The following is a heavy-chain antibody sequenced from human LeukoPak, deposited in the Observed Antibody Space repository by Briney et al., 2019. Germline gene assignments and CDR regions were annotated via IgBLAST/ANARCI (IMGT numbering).Heavy chain of an antibody. J-gene: IGHJ4*02. CDR3: ARGTYYYDSSGYYSGDY. Sequence: GESLKISCKASGYTFTGYYMHWARQAPGQGLEWMGRINPNSGGTNYAQKFQGRVTMTRDTSISTAYMELSRLRSDDTAVYYCARGTYYYDSSGYYSGDYWGQGTLVTVSS. D-gene: IGHD3-22*01. CDR1: GYTFTGYY. V-gene: IGHV1-2*06. CDR2: INPNSGGT.